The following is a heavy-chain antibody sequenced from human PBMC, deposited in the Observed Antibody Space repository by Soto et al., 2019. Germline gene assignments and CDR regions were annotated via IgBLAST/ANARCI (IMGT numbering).Heavy chain of an antibody. D-gene: IGHD3-9*01. CDR3: ARGGLRYFDGLQSGYMDV. CDR2: MNPNSGNT. V-gene: IGHV1-8*01. CDR1: GYTFTSYD. J-gene: IGHJ6*03. Sequence: ASVKVSCKASGYTFTSYDINWVRQATGQGLEWMGWMNPNSGNTGYAQKFQGRVTMTRNTSISTAYMELSSLRSEDTAVYYCARGGLRYFDGLQSGYMDVWGKGTTVTVSS.